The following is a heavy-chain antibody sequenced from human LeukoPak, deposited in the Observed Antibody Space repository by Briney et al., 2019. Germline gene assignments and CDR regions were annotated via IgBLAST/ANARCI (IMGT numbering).Heavy chain of an antibody. D-gene: IGHD5-12*01. Sequence: SETLSLTCTVSGYSISSGYYWGWIRQPPGKGLEWIGSIYHSGSTYYNPSLKSRVTISVDTSKNQFSLKLSSVTAADTAVYYYATSSGYARFYWFDPWGQGTLVTVSS. V-gene: IGHV4-38-2*02. CDR3: ATSSGYARFYWFDP. J-gene: IGHJ5*02. CDR1: GYSISSGYY. CDR2: IYHSGST.